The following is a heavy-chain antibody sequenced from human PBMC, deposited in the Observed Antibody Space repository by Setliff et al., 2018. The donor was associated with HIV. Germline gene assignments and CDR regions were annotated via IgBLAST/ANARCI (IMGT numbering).Heavy chain of an antibody. Sequence: SETLSLTCTVSGGSVNDFYCNWIRQPAGKGLEWIGRIYSTGSTNYNPSLKSRVTMSIDTSKNQFSLKLNSVTAADTAVYYCARLDCSSSSGFVDHWGQGTLVTVSS. CDR1: GGSVNDFY. V-gene: IGHV4-4*07. CDR2: IYSTGST. D-gene: IGHD2-2*01. J-gene: IGHJ4*02. CDR3: ARLDCSSSSGFVDH.